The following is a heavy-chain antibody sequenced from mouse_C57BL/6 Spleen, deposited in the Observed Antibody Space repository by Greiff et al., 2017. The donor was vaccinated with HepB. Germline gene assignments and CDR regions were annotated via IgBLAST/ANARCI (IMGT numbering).Heavy chain of an antibody. V-gene: IGHV3-6*01. D-gene: IGHD2-12*01. J-gene: IGHJ3*01. Sequence: EVKLMESGPGLVKPSQSLSLTCSVTGYSITSGYYWNWIRQFPGNKLEWMGYISYDGSNNYNPSLKNRISITRDTSKNQFFLKLNSVTTEDTATYYCARTYDGFAYWGQGTLVTVSA. CDR3: ARTYDGFAY. CDR2: ISYDGSN. CDR1: GYSITSGYY.